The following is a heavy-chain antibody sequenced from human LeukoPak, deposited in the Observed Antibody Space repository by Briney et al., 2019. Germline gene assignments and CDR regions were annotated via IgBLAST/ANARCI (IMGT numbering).Heavy chain of an antibody. CDR3: AKDSGKRTIPREIFDY. CDR1: GFSVSSYY. V-gene: IGHV3-53*01. CDR2: IYTGGST. Sequence: GGSLRLSCAVSGFSVSSYYMSWVRQAPGKGLEWVSIIYTGGSTDYVDSVKGRFTLSRDNSKNTLYLHMNSLRAEDTAVYYCAKDSGKRTIPREIFDYWGQGTLVTVSS. J-gene: IGHJ4*02. D-gene: IGHD3-3*01.